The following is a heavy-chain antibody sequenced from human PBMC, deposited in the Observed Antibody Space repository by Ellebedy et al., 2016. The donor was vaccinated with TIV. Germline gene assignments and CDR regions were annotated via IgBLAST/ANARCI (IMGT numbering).Heavy chain of an antibody. D-gene: IGHD2-15*01. Sequence: MPSETLSLTCTVSGGSIYTSPYYWAWIRQPPGRGLEWIGSVFYSGTTYYNPSLNSRVTISVDMSKNQFSLNLSSVTAADTAVYFCATYQDDYNYYGMDVWGQGTAVTVSS. CDR2: VFYSGTT. CDR3: ATYQDDYNYYGMDV. CDR1: GGSIYTSPYY. V-gene: IGHV4-39*01. J-gene: IGHJ6*02.